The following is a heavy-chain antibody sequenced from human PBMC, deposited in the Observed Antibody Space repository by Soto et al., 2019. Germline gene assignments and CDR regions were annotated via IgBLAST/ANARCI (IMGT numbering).Heavy chain of an antibody. CDR2: ISYDGSNK. CDR3: ANPIGYSSSWYFDY. CDR1: GFTFSSYG. J-gene: IGHJ4*02. Sequence: PGGSLRLSCAASGFTFSSYGMHWVRQAPGKGLEWVAVISYDGSNKYYADSVKGRFTISRDNSKNTLYLQMNSLRAEDTAVYYCANPIGYSSSWYFDYWGKGTLVTVSS. D-gene: IGHD6-13*01. V-gene: IGHV3-30*18.